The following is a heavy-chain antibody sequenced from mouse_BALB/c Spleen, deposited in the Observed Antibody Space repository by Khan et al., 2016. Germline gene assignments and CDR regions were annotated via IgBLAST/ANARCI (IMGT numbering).Heavy chain of an antibody. J-gene: IGHJ3*01. CDR3: ASYDYDVAWFAY. V-gene: IGHV1S135*01. CDR2: IDPYNGDT. D-gene: IGHD2-4*01. Sequence: VQLKQSGPELVKPGASVKVSCKASGYSFTDYNMYWVKQSHGKSLEWIGYIDPYNGDTSYNQNFKGKATLTVDKSSSTAFMHLNSLTSEDSAVYYCASYDYDVAWFAYWGQGTLVTVSA. CDR1: GYSFTDYN.